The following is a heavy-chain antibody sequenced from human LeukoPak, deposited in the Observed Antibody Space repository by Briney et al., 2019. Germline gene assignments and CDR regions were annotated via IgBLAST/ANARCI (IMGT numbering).Heavy chain of an antibody. CDR1: GGSISSGDYY. CDR2: IYYNGST. CDR3: ARGAYYYDSSGYYLDY. J-gene: IGHJ4*02. Sequence: KTSETLSLTCTVSGGSISSGDYYWSWIRQPPGKGLEWVGFIYYNGSTYYNPPLKSRVTISLDTSKNQFSLKLSSVTAADTAVYYCARGAYYYDSSGYYLDYWGQGTLVTVSS. V-gene: IGHV4-30-4*01. D-gene: IGHD3-22*01.